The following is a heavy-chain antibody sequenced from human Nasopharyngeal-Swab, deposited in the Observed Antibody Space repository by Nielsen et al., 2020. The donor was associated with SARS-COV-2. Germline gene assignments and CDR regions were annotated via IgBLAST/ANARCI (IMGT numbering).Heavy chain of an antibody. D-gene: IGHD2-2*01. CDR2: IKQDGSEK. CDR3: ARDRWSGGIVVVPAAKDV. Sequence: WIRQPPGKGLEWVANIKQDGSEKYYVDSVKGRFTISRDNTENSLYLQMNSLRDEDTAVYYCARDRWSGGIVVVPAAKDVRGKGTTVTVSS. J-gene: IGHJ6*04. V-gene: IGHV3-7*01.